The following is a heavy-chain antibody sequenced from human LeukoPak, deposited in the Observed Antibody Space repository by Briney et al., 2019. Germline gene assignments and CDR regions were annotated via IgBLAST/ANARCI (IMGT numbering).Heavy chain of an antibody. CDR2: ISHDGSNK. Sequence: PGGSLRLSCAASGFTFTNYAMHWVRQAPGKGLEWVAVISHDGSNKYYADSVKGRFTISRDNSKNTLYLQMNSLRAEDTAVYYCAKGVVVAPDVTPFDYWGQGTLVTVSS. CDR3: AKGVVVAPDVTPFDY. J-gene: IGHJ4*02. V-gene: IGHV3-30*04. CDR1: GFTFTNYA. D-gene: IGHD2-2*01.